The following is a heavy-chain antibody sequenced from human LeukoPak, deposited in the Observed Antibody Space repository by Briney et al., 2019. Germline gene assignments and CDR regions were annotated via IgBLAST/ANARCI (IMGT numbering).Heavy chain of an antibody. J-gene: IGHJ4*02. CDR3: ARDSVAASGTFDY. V-gene: IGHV4-31*03. D-gene: IGHD6-19*01. CDR1: GGSISSGGYY. Sequence: SQTLSLTCTVSGGSISSGGYYWSWIRQHPGKGLEWIGYIYYSGSTYYNPSLKSRVTISVDTSKNQFSLKLSSVTAADAAVYYCARDSVAASGTFDYWGQGTLVTVSS. CDR2: IYYSGST.